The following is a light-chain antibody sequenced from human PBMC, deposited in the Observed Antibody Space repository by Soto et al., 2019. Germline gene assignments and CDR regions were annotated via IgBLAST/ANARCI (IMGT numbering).Light chain of an antibody. CDR2: WAY. CDR3: KQYYSTPLT. J-gene: IGKJ5*01. CDR1: QSVLYSSNNKNY. Sequence: DIVMTQSPDSLAVSLGERATINCKSSQSVLYSSNNKNYLAWYQQKPGQPPKLLLYWAYTRESGVHDRFSGSGSGTDFTLTIRSLQAEDVAVYYCKQYYSTPLTFGQGTRLEI. V-gene: IGKV4-1*01.